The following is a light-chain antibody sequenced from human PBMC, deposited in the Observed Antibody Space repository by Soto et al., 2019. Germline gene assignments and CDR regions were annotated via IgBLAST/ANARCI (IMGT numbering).Light chain of an antibody. CDR1: QSIGNW. CDR2: KAS. J-gene: IGKJ1*01. V-gene: IGKV1-5*03. CDR3: QQYKTYSRT. Sequence: DIQMTQSPSTLSASVGDRVTITCRASQSIGNWLAWYQQKPGKAPKLLIFKASTLESGVPSRFSGSGAGPEFTLTISSLQSDDFATYYCQQYKTYSRTFGEGTKVDIK.